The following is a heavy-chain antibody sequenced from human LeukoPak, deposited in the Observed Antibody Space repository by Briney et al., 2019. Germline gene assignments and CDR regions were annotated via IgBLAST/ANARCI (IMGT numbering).Heavy chain of an antibody. J-gene: IGHJ4*02. Sequence: GESLKISCKGSGYSFTSYWIGWVRQMPGKGLEWMGIIYPGDSDTRYSPSFQGQVTISADKSISTAYLQWSSLKASDTAMYYCARGYCSSTSCYYFDYWGQGTPVTVSS. D-gene: IGHD2-2*01. CDR2: IYPGDSDT. CDR1: GYSFTSYW. CDR3: ARGYCSSTSCYYFDY. V-gene: IGHV5-51*01.